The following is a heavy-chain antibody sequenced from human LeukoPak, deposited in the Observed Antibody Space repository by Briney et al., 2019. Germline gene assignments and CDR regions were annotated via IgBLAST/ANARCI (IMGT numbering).Heavy chain of an antibody. CDR1: GFTFSSYW. CDR3: ARRRYDILTGGFDY. V-gene: IGHV3-74*01. J-gene: IGHJ4*02. CDR2: INSDGSST. D-gene: IGHD3-9*01. Sequence: GGSLRLSCAASGFTFSSYWMHWVRHAPGKGLVWVSRINSDGSSTSYADSVKGRFTISRDNAKNTLYLQMNSLRAEDTAVYYCARRRYDILTGGFDYWGQGTLVTVSS.